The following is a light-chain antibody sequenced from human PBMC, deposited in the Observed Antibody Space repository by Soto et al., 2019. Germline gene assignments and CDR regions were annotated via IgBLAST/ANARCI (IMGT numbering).Light chain of an antibody. J-gene: IGLJ2*01. CDR1: SSDVGRYNL. CDR2: EGS. V-gene: IGLV2-23*03. Sequence: QSALTQPASVSGSPGQSITISCTGSSSDVGRYNLVSWYQQHPGKAPKVMIYEGSKRPSGVSNRFSGSNSDNTASLTISGLQAEDEAHYYCCSHAGSSIFHVIFGGGTKVTVL. CDR3: CSHAGSSIFHVI.